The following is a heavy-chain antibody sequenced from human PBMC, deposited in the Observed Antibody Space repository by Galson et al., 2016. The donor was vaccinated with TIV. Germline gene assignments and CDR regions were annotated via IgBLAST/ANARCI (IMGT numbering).Heavy chain of an antibody. D-gene: IGHD2-21*01. CDR2: IYDDGKK. CDR1: GLSVTDNS. Sequence: SLRLSCAASGLSVTDNSMTWVRQAPGQGLEWVALIYDDGKKMYADSVQGRFTISRDSSKNVLYLQMTILRGDDTAVYFCARDRRHCGNECFLRYYYGMDVWGQGTAVTVSS. V-gene: IGHV3-66*02. CDR3: ARDRRHCGNECFLRYYYGMDV. J-gene: IGHJ6*02.